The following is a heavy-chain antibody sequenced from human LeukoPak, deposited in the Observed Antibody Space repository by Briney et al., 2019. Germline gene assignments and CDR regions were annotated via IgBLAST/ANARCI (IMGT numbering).Heavy chain of an antibody. CDR1: GGSISSYY. V-gene: IGHV4-4*07. CDR2: IYTSGST. CDR3: ARRYCSGGSCYNDY. J-gene: IGHJ4*02. D-gene: IGHD2-15*01. Sequence: SETLSLTCTVSGGSISSYYWSWIRQPAGKGLEWIERIYTSGSTNYNPSLKSRVTMSVDTSKNQFSLKLSSVTAADTAVYYCARRYCSGGSCYNDYWGQGTLVTVSS.